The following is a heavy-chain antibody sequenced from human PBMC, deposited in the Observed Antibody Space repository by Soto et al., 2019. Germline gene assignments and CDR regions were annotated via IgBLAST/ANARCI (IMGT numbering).Heavy chain of an antibody. CDR2: ISPNSGRP. D-gene: IGHD3-3*01. J-gene: IGHJ4*02. V-gene: IGHV1-18*04. CDR3: VRHYYGFWTDYPDFEY. CDR1: GYTFTKYD. Sequence: ASVKVSCKASGYTFTKYDISWVRQAPGQGLEWLGLISPNSGRPSYAQKFEGRVNMTTDTSTTTAYLELRSLRSDDTAVYYCVRHYYGFWTDYPDFEYVGQGTMVTVSS.